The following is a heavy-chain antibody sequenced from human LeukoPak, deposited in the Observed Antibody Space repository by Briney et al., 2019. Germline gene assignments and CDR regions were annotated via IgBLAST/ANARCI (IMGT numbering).Heavy chain of an antibody. CDR3: ASSIMITFGGVMTYYFDY. J-gene: IGHJ4*02. V-gene: IGHV4-34*01. D-gene: IGHD3-16*01. CDR1: GGSFSGYY. CDR2: IYYSGST. Sequence: SETLSLTCAVYGGSFSGYYWGWIRQPPGKGLEWIGSIYYSGSTYYNPSLKSRVTISVDTSKNQFSLKLSSVTAADTAVYYCASSIMITFGGVMTYYFDYWGQGTLVTVSS.